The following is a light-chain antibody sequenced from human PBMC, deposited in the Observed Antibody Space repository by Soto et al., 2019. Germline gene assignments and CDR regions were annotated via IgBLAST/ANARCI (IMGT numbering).Light chain of an antibody. Sequence: EIVLTQSPGTLSLSPGERATLSCRASQTISSSYFAWYQVKPGQAPRLFIYDASSRATGVPDRFSGSVSGTDYTLTISRLEPEDFGVYYCQHYENSPGTFGQGTKVEIK. CDR1: QTISSSY. V-gene: IGKV3-20*01. CDR2: DAS. CDR3: QHYENSPGT. J-gene: IGKJ1*01.